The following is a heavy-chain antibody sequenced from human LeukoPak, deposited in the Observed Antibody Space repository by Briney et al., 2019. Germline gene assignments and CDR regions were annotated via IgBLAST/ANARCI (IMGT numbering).Heavy chain of an antibody. V-gene: IGHV3-49*04. Sequence: SLILSCAAPRITLSGYTITWARQAPGKGQEWEGFIRSKPYGGTTEYAASVKGRFTISRDDSKSIAYLQMNRLKTEDTAVYYCTRVGLLWFGELERFFDYWGQGTLVTVSS. D-gene: IGHD3-10*01. J-gene: IGHJ4*02. CDR1: RITLSGYT. CDR2: IRSKPYGGTT. CDR3: TRVGLLWFGELERFFDY.